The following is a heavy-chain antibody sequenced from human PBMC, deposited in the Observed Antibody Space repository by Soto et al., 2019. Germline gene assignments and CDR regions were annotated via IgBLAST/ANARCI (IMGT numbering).Heavy chain of an antibody. CDR2: INAGNGNT. V-gene: IGHV1-3*01. Sequence: ASVKVSCKASGYTFTSYAMHWVRQAPGQRLEWMGWINAGNGNTKYSQKFQGRVTITRDTSASTAYMELSSLGSEDTAVYYCATISQITFGGGIAYFDYWGQGTLATVSS. CDR3: ATISQITFGGGIAYFDY. CDR1: GYTFTSYA. J-gene: IGHJ4*02. D-gene: IGHD3-16*02.